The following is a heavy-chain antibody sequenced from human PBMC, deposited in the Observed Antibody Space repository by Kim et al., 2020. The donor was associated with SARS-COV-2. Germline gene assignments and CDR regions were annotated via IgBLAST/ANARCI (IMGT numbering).Heavy chain of an antibody. V-gene: IGHV4-39*01. CDR1: GGSISSSSYY. J-gene: IGHJ4*02. CDR2: IYYSGST. D-gene: IGHD6-13*01. CDR3: AITHLLSAAADY. Sequence: SETLSLTCTVSGGSISSSSYYWGWIRQPPGKGLEWIGSIYYSGSTYYNPSLKSRVTISVDTSKNQFSLKLSSVTAADTAVYYCAITHLLSAAADYWGQGTLVTVSS.